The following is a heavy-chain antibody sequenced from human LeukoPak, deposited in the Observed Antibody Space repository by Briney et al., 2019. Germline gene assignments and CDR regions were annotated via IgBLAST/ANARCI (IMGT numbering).Heavy chain of an antibody. CDR1: GDSVSSNSVT. Sequence: SQTLSLTCAISGDSVSSNSVTWNWIRKSPSRGLEWLGRTYYRSTWYNDYAVSVRGRITVNPDTSKNQFSLHLNSVTPEDTAVYYCARRLTQYDCFDPWGQGILVTVSS. J-gene: IGHJ5*02. CDR3: ARRLTQYDCFDP. D-gene: IGHD2-2*01. V-gene: IGHV6-1*01. CDR2: TYYRSTWYN.